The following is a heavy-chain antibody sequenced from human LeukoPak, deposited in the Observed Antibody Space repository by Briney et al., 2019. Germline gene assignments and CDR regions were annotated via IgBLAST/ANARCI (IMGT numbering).Heavy chain of an antibody. CDR1: GYTLTELS. Sequence: GASVKVSCKVSGYTLTELSMHWVRQAPGKGLEWMGGFDPEDGETIYAQKFQGRVTMTEDTSTDTAYMELSSLRSEDTAVYYCATSFPAISVAGNPLDYWGQGTLVTVSS. V-gene: IGHV1-24*01. CDR3: ATSFPAISVAGNPLDY. CDR2: FDPEDGET. D-gene: IGHD6-19*01. J-gene: IGHJ4*02.